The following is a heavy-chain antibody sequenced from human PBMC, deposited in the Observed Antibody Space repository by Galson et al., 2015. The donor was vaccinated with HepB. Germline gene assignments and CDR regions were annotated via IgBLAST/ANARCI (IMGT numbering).Heavy chain of an antibody. CDR3: TTDRSSCWEDAY. J-gene: IGHJ4*02. D-gene: IGHD6-19*01. CDR2: ITSKTDGGTT. V-gene: IGHV3-15*01. CDR1: GFTFSNAC. Sequence: SLRLSCAASGFTFSNACMSWVRQAPGKGLEWVGRITSKTDGGTTDYAAPVKGRFTISRDDSKDTLYLQINSLKTQDTAVYYCTTDRSSCWEDAYSGQGTLVTVSS.